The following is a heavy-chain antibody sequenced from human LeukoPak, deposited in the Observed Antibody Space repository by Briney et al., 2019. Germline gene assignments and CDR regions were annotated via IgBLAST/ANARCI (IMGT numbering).Heavy chain of an antibody. CDR3: AKLTGIGDYGGNSGFDY. CDR2: ISAYNGNT. J-gene: IGHJ4*02. CDR1: GYTFTSYG. V-gene: IGHV1-18*01. Sequence: ASVKVSCKASGYTFTSYGISWVRQAPGQGLEWMGWISAYNGNTNYAQKLQGRVTMTTDTSTSTAYMELRSLRSDDTAVYYCAKLTGIGDYGGNSGFDYWSQGTLVTVSS. D-gene: IGHD4-23*01.